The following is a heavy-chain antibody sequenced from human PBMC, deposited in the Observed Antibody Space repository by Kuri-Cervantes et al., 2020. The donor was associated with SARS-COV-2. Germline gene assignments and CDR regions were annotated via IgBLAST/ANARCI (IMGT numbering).Heavy chain of an antibody. CDR2: ISAYNGNT. Sequence: ASVKVSCKASGYTFTNYGISWVRQAPGQGLEWMGWISAYNGNTNYAQKLQGRVTMTTDTSTSTAYMELRSLRSDDTAVYYCARRVGSGIVVVPAAMRSSFDIWGQGTMVTVSS. CDR3: ARRVGSGIVVVPAAMRSSFDI. J-gene: IGHJ3*02. V-gene: IGHV1-18*01. D-gene: IGHD2-2*01. CDR1: GYTFTNYG.